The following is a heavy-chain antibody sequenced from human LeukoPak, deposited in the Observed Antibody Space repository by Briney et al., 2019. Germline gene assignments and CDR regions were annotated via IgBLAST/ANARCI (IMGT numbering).Heavy chain of an antibody. CDR2: IYPGDSDT. D-gene: IGHD6-6*01. J-gene: IGHJ6*03. CDR1: GYSFTSYW. CDR3: ARHYVGRSSSSARDYYYYYYMDV. V-gene: IGHV5-51*01. Sequence: GESLKISCKGSGYSFTSYWIGWVRQMPRKGVEWMGIIYPGDSDTRYSPAFQGQVTISADKSISTAYLQWSSLKASDTAMYYCARHYVGRSSSSARDYYYYYYMDVWGKGTTVTVSS.